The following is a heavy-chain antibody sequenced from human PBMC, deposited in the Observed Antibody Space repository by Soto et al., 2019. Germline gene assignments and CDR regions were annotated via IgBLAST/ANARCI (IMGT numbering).Heavy chain of an antibody. V-gene: IGHV2-5*01. Sequence: SGPTRVNPTQTLTLTCSISVISLSTSGVGLGWIRPTPGKALERLALIYWHDDKNYSPSLKSRPTITKDTSKNQAVPTMTNMAPVYTATYHCARGLATRPVFAFDVWGQGTVVTVSS. J-gene: IGHJ3*01. CDR2: IYWHDDK. CDR3: ARGLATRPVFAFDV. CDR1: VISLSTSGVG. D-gene: IGHD6-6*01.